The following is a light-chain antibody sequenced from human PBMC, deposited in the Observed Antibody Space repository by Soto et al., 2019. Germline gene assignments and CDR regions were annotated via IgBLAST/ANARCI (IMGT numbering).Light chain of an antibody. V-gene: IGLV2-23*02. CDR3: CSSGGSPTYV. CDR1: SSDIGSYNH. CDR2: EVN. Sequence: QSVLTQPASVSGSPGQSITISCSGTSSDIGSYNHVAWYQQHPGKAPKLMIFEVNKRPSGVSNRFSGSKSGNTASLTISGLKVEDEADYYCCSSGGSPTYVFGTGTKVTVL. J-gene: IGLJ1*01.